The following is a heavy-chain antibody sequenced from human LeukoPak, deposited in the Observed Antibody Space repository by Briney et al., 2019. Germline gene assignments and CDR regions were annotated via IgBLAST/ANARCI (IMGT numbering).Heavy chain of an antibody. CDR2: INTDGSSA. CDR1: GFTFSSYW. CDR3: ARPTGYYYDSAPDY. V-gene: IGHV3-74*01. D-gene: IGHD3-22*01. J-gene: IGHJ4*02. Sequence: GGSLRLSCAASGFTFSSYWMHWVRQAPGKGLVWVSRINTDGSSASHANSVKGRFTISRDNAKNTLYLQMNSLRAEDTAVYYCARPTGYYYDSAPDYWGQGTLVTVSS.